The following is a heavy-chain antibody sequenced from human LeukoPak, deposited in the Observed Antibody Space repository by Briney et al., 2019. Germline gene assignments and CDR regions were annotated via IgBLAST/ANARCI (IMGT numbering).Heavy chain of an antibody. CDR2: IKQDGSEK. CDR3: ARALGY. V-gene: IGHV3-7*01. CDR1: GFTFSSYA. J-gene: IGHJ4*02. Sequence: GGSLRLSCAASGFTFSSYAMHWVRQAPGKGLEWVANIKQDGSEKYYVDSVKGRFTISRDNAKNSLYLQMNSLRAEDTAVYYCARALGYWGQGTLVTVSS. D-gene: IGHD3-16*02.